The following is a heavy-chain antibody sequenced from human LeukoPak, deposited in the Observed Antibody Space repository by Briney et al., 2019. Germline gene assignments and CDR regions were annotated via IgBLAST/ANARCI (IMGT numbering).Heavy chain of an antibody. V-gene: IGHV3-23*01. J-gene: IGHJ4*02. D-gene: IGHD1-26*01. CDR1: GFTFSSYA. CDR2: ISGSGGST. Sequence: GGFLRLSCAASGFTFSSYAMSWVRQAPGKGLEWVSAISGSGGSTYYADSVKGRFTISRDNSKNTLYLQMNSLRAEDTAVYYCAKDGYSGSYFDYWGQGTLVTVSS. CDR3: AKDGYSGSYFDY.